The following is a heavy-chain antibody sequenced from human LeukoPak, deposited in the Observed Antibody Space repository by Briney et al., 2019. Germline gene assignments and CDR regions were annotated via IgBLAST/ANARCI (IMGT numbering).Heavy chain of an antibody. V-gene: IGHV4-61*08. CDR2: IYYSGST. D-gene: IGHD1-26*01. J-gene: IGHJ4*02. CDR1: GGSISSGGYY. CDR3: ARNRVVGAPNFDY. Sequence: PSGTLSLTCAVSGGSISSGGYYWTWIRQPPGKGLEWLGYIYYSGSTIYNPSLKSRVTISLDTSKNQFSLRLTSVTAADTAVYYCARNRVVGAPNFDYWGQGTLVTVFS.